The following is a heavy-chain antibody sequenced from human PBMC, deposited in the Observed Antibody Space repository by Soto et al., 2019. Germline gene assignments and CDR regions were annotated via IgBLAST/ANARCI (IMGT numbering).Heavy chain of an antibody. Sequence: EVQLSESGGGLVQPGGSLRLSCAASGFSFSTYAMSWVRQAPGKGLEWVSGISGSGGNTYYADSVKGRFTSSRDSSKNTLYLQMNSLRAEDTAIYYCAKASMGTTKGKYYFDCWGQGTLVTASS. CDR1: GFSFSTYA. CDR2: ISGSGGNT. CDR3: AKASMGTTKGKYYFDC. V-gene: IGHV3-23*01. D-gene: IGHD4-17*01. J-gene: IGHJ4*02.